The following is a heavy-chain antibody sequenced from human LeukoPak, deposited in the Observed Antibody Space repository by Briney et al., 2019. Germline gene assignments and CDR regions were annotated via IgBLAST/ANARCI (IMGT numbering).Heavy chain of an antibody. D-gene: IGHD4-23*01. CDR3: AREDHGGPSGY. J-gene: IGHJ4*02. CDR1: GYTFTSYG. V-gene: IGHV1-18*01. Sequence: ASVKVSCKASGYTFTSYGISWVRQAPGQGLEWMGWISAYNGNTNYAQKLQGRVTMTRDTSISTAYMELSRLRSDDTAVYYCAREDHGGPSGYWGQGTLVTVSS. CDR2: ISAYNGNT.